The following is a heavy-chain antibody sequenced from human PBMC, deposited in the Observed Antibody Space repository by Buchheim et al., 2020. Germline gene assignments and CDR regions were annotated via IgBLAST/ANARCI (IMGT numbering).Heavy chain of an antibody. V-gene: IGHV3-33*01. CDR2: IWYDGTNK. Sequence: QVQLVESGGGVVQPWTSLRLSCVASGFTFRDNAMHWVRQAPGKGLEWVAMIWYDGTNKYYADSVKGRFTDSRDNSKNMLYLQMNSLRVEDTAVYYCARDPPQSGWSFEAWGQGTL. J-gene: IGHJ5*01. CDR3: ARDPPQSGWSFEA. D-gene: IGHD6-19*01. CDR1: GFTFRDNA.